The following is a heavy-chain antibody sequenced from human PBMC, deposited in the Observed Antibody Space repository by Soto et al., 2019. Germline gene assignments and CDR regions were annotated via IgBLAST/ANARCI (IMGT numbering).Heavy chain of an antibody. CDR2: IGGSGGSP. CDR1: GLTFSSYA. CDR3: SSGYHQRSLDY. J-gene: IGHJ4*02. D-gene: IGHD3-22*01. V-gene: IGHV3-23*01. Sequence: PGGSLRLSCAASGLTFSSYAMTWVRQAPGKGLEWVSAIGGSGGSPYYADSVKGRFTISRDNSKNTLYLQMNSLRAEDTATYYCSSGYHQRSLDYWGQGTQVTVSS.